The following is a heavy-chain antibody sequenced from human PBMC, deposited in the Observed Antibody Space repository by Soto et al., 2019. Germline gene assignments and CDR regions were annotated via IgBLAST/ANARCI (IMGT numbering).Heavy chain of an antibody. J-gene: IGHJ6*01. V-gene: IGHV1-69*01. CDR1: GVTFSSYA. D-gene: IGHD6-6*01. CDR3: TRFNLTIHRYSRSSYYYNSGMDV. CDR2: IIPIFGTA. Sequence: QVQLVQSGAEVKKPGSSVKVSCTASGVTFSSYAISWVRQAPGQGLEWMVGIIPIFGTANYAPNFQGRVTMTSDESTSSSYMELSSIRSENTAFYSCTRFNLTIHRYSRSSYYYNSGMDVR.